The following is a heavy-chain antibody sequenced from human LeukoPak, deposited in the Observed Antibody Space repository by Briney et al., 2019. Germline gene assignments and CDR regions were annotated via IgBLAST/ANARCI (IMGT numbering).Heavy chain of an antibody. D-gene: IGHD2-15*01. CDR2: INHSGST. CDR1: GGSFSGYY. CDR3: ARIRGLGYCSGGSCYSPYYYYYMDV. J-gene: IGHJ6*03. V-gene: IGHV4-34*01. Sequence: SETLSLTCAVYGGSFSGYYWSWIRQPPGKGLEWIGEINHSGSTNYNPSLKSRVTISVDTSKNQFSLKLSSVTAADTAVYYCARIRGLGYCSGGSCYSPYYYYYMDVWAKGPRSPSP.